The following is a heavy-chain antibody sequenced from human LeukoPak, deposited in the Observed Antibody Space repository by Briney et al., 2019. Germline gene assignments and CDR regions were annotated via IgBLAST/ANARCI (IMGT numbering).Heavy chain of an antibody. CDR1: GFTFSSYW. V-gene: IGHV3-7*03. CDR2: IKQDGSDK. Sequence: GSLRLSCAASGFTFSSYWMTWVRQAPGKGLEWVANIKQDGSDKYYMDSVKGRFTISRDNAKNSLYLQMNSLRAEDTAVYYCAKDSGWFRFDYWGQGTLVTVSS. CDR3: AKDSGWFRFDY. D-gene: IGHD6-13*01. J-gene: IGHJ4*02.